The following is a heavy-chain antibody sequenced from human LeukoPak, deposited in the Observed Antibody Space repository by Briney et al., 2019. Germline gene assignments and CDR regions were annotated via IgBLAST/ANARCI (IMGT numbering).Heavy chain of an antibody. J-gene: IGHJ4*02. Sequence: GGSLRLSCAASGFTVSSNYMSWVRQAPGKGLEWVSVIYSGGSTYYADSVQGRFTISRHDSKNTRYLQMNSLRTEDTAVYYCVKDQSYCSGGSCYYYFDHWGQGTMVTVSS. CDR2: IYSGGST. CDR1: GFTVSSNY. V-gene: IGHV3-53*04. D-gene: IGHD2-15*01. CDR3: VKDQSYCSGGSCYYYFDH.